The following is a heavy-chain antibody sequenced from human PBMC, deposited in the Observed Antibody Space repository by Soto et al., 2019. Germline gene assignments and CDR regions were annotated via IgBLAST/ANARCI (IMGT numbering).Heavy chain of an antibody. CDR3: ARGSYSSSWYDRYGMDV. Sequence: QVQLVQSGAEVKKPGSSVKVSCKASGGTFSSYAISWVRQAPGQGLEWMGGIIPIFGTANYAQKFQGRVTITADESTSTAYMELSGLRSEDTAVYYCARGSYSSSWYDRYGMDVWGQGTTVTVSS. D-gene: IGHD6-13*01. CDR1: GGTFSSYA. CDR2: IIPIFGTA. J-gene: IGHJ6*02. V-gene: IGHV1-69*12.